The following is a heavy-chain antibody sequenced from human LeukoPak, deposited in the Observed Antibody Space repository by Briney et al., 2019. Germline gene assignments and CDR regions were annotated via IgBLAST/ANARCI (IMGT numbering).Heavy chain of an antibody. J-gene: IGHJ5*02. CDR2: IYTTENT. Sequence: SETLSLTCTVSGDSISSGNYYWTWIRQPAGKGLEWIGRIYTTENTNYNPSLKSRVTISIDTSKNQFSLKLSSVTAADTAVYFCARSKVAPAAMAHFDPWGQGTLVTVSS. CDR1: GDSISSGNYY. CDR3: ARSKVAPAAMAHFDP. D-gene: IGHD2-2*01. V-gene: IGHV4-61*02.